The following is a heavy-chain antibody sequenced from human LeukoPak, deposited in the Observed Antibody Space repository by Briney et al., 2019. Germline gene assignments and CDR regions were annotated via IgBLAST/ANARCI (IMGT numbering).Heavy chain of an antibody. V-gene: IGHV3-48*03. CDR2: ISSSGSTI. J-gene: IGHJ5*02. CDR3: ARGIGVAAAGTSNWFDP. CDR1: GFTFSSYE. Sequence: GGSLRLSCAASGFTFSSYEMNWVRQAPGKGLEWVSYISSSGSTIYYADSVKGRFTISRDNAKNSLYLQMNSLRAEDTAVYYCARGIGVAAAGTSNWFDPWGQGTLVTVSS. D-gene: IGHD6-13*01.